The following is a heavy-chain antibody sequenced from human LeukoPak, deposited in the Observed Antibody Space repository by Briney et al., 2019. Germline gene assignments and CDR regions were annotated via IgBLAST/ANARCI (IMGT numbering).Heavy chain of an antibody. CDR1: GFTFSDYY. D-gene: IGHD3-22*01. Sequence: GGSLRLSCAASGFTFSDYYMSWIRQAPGKGLEWVSYISSSGSTIYYADAVEGRFTISRDNAKNSLYLQMNSLRAEDTAVYYWARDRIASSGYYYDYWGQGPLVPVSS. CDR3: ARDRIASSGYYYDY. J-gene: IGHJ4*02. CDR2: ISSSGSTI. V-gene: IGHV3-11*01.